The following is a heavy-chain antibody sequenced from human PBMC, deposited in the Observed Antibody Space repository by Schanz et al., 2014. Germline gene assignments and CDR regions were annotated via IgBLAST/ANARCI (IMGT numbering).Heavy chain of an antibody. CDR2: ISGGGGTT. Sequence: EVQLLESGAGLVQPGGSLRLSCASSGFSFTTYAMSWVRQAPGKGLEWVSSISGGGGTTYYADSVKGRFTISRDNSKNALYLQMNSLRAEDTAVYYCAKDRSWDYDSSGYFDYWGQGTLVTVSS. D-gene: IGHD3-22*01. V-gene: IGHV3-23*01. CDR1: GFSFTTYA. J-gene: IGHJ4*02. CDR3: AKDRSWDYDSSGYFDY.